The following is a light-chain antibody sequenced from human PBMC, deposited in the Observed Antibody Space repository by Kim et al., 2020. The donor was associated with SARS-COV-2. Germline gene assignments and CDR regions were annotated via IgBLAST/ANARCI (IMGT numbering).Light chain of an antibody. V-gene: IGKV3-15*01. Sequence: TLSVSPVERATLSCRASQSVSSNLAWYQQKPGQAPRLLIYGASTRATGIPARFSGSGSGTEFTLTISSLQSEDFAVYYCQQYPWTFGQGTKVDIK. J-gene: IGKJ1*01. CDR2: GAS. CDR1: QSVSSN. CDR3: QQYPWT.